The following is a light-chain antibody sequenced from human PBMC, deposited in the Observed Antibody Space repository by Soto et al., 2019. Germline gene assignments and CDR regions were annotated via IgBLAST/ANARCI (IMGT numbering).Light chain of an antibody. V-gene: IGLV1-44*01. CDR3: AAWDDSLNGFYV. CDR2: NNT. J-gene: IGLJ1*01. Sequence: QSVLTQPPSASGTPGQRVTISCSGSSSNIGSNTVNWYQQLPGTAPKLLIYNNTQRPSGVPDRISGSKSGTSASLVIGGLQSEDEADYYCAAWDDSLNGFYVFGTGTKVTVL. CDR1: SSNIGSNT.